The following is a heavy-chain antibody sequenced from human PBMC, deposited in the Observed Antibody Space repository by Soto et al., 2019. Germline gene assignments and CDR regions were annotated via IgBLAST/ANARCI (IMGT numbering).Heavy chain of an antibody. Sequence: PSETLSLTCTVSGGSISSGDYYWSWIRQPPGKGLEWIGYIYYSGSTYYNPSLKSRVTISVDTSKNQFSLKLSSVTAADTAVYYCATYSSSEYYFDYWGQGTLVT. D-gene: IGHD6-6*01. J-gene: IGHJ4*02. CDR3: ATYSSSEYYFDY. CDR1: GGSISSGDYY. CDR2: IYYSGST. V-gene: IGHV4-30-4*01.